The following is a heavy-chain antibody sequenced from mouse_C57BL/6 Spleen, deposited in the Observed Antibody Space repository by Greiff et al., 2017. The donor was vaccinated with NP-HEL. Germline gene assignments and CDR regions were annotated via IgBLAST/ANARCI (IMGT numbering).Heavy chain of an antibody. J-gene: IGHJ1*03. CDR3: ARHSMITRWYFDV. Sequence: EVQGVESGGGLVQPGGSLKLSCAASGFTFSDYYMYWVRQTPEKRLEWVAYISNGGGSTYYPDTVKGRFTISRDNAKNTLYLQMSRLKSEDTAMYYCARHSMITRWYFDVWGTGTTVTVSS. D-gene: IGHD2-4*01. CDR1: GFTFSDYY. V-gene: IGHV5-12*01. CDR2: ISNGGGST.